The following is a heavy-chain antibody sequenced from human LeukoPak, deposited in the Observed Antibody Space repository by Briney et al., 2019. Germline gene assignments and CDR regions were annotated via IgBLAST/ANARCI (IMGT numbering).Heavy chain of an antibody. J-gene: IGHJ4*02. CDR1: GGTFSSYA. CDR3: ARQRCLQFDGRGSYSDY. Sequence: GASVKVSCKASGGTFSSYAISWVRQAPGQGLEWMGGIIPIFGTANYAQKFQGRVTITTDESTSTAYMERSSLRAEDTAVYYCARQRCLQFDGRGSYSDYWGQGTLVTVSS. D-gene: IGHD5-24*01. V-gene: IGHV1-69*05. CDR2: IIPIFGTA.